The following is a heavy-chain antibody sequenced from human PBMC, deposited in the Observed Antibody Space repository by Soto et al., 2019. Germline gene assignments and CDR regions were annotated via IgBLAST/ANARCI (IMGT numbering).Heavy chain of an antibody. V-gene: IGHV4-39*01. Sequence: QLQLQESGPGLVKPSETLSLTCTVSGGSISSSSYYWGWIRQPPGKGLEWIGSIYYSGSTYYNPALKSRVPISVDPSKNQFSLKLSSVTAADTAVYYCARHPPIRYYYGSGSFDYWGQGTLVTVSS. CDR3: ARHPPIRYYYGSGSFDY. D-gene: IGHD3-10*01. CDR1: GGSISSSSYY. CDR2: IYYSGST. J-gene: IGHJ4*02.